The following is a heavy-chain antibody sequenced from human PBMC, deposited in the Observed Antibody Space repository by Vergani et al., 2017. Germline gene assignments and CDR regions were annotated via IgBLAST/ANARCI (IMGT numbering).Heavy chain of an antibody. V-gene: IGHV3-30-3*01. J-gene: IGHJ3*02. Sequence: QVQLVESGGGVVQPGRSLRLSCAASGFTFSSYAMHWVRQAPGKGLEWVAVISYEGSNKYYADSVKGRFTISRDNSKNTLYLQMNSLRAGDTAVYYCARGGRDSSGGYAFDIWGQGTMVTVSS. D-gene: IGHD3-22*01. CDR2: ISYEGSNK. CDR3: ARGGRDSSGGYAFDI. CDR1: GFTFSSYA.